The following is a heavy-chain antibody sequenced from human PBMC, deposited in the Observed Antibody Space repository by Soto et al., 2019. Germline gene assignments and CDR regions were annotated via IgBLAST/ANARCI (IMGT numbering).Heavy chain of an antibody. CDR2: IYPGDSET. V-gene: IGHV5-51*01. Sequence: GESLKISCKGSGYSFTSYWIGWVRQMPGKGLEWMGIIYPGDSETRYSPSFQGQVTISADKSISTAYLQWSSLKASDTAMYYCARRGIGYCTNGVCYFDYWGQGTLVTVSS. J-gene: IGHJ4*02. D-gene: IGHD2-8*01. CDR3: ARRGIGYCTNGVCYFDY. CDR1: GYSFTSYW.